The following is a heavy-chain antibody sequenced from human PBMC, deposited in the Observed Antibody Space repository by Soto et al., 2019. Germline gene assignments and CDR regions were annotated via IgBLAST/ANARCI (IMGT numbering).Heavy chain of an antibody. D-gene: IGHD6-6*01. CDR1: GYTFTSYG. J-gene: IGHJ4*02. CDR2: INAGNGNT. Sequence: QVQLVQSGAEVKKPGASVKVSCKASGYTFTSYGISWVRQAPGQGLEWMGWINAGNGNTKYSQKFQGRVTITRDTSASTAYMELSSLRSEDTAVYYCAREAARRSGYFDYWGQGTLVTVSS. CDR3: AREAARRSGYFDY. V-gene: IGHV1-18*01.